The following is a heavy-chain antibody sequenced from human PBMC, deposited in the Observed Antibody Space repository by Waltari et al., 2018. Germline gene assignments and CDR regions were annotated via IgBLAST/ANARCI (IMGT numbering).Heavy chain of an antibody. D-gene: IGHD1-26*01. CDR3: AAEGLVGAGAFDY. J-gene: IGHJ4*02. CDR2: IYHSGSP. CDR1: GGSISSGGYS. Sequence: QLQLQESGSGLVKPSQTLSLTCAVSGGSISSGGYSWSWIRQPPGKGLEWIGYIYHSGSPCYNPYLKRRVTISVARATNQFSLKLSSVHAADTAVYYCAAEGLVGAGAFDYWGQGTLVTVSS. V-gene: IGHV4-30-2*01.